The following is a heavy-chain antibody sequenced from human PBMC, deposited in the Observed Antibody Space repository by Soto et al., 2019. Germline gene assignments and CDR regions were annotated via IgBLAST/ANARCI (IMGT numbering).Heavy chain of an antibody. CDR3: AKVLGSSSTFDY. CDR2: ISYDGSNK. Sequence: PGGSLRLSCSASGFTFRSYGMHWVRQAPGKGLEWVAVISYDGSNKYYADSVKGRFTISRDNSKNTLYLQMNSLRAEDTAVYYCAKVLGSSSTFDYWGQGTLVNVYS. J-gene: IGHJ4*02. D-gene: IGHD6-13*01. V-gene: IGHV3-30*18. CDR1: GFTFRSYG.